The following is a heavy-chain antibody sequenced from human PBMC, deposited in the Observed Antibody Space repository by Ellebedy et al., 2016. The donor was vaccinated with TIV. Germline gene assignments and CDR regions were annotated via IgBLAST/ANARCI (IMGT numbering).Heavy chain of an antibody. J-gene: IGHJ3*02. D-gene: IGHD4-17*01. Sequence: GESLKISCEASGFSFRSYWMTWVRQAPGKGLEWVANIRQDGSDVYYVDSVRGRFTISRDNAKNSLYLLMNSLSAEDTAVYYCATDGSYGDYLSPTHAFEIWGQGTKVTVSS. V-gene: IGHV3-7*01. CDR3: ATDGSYGDYLSPTHAFEI. CDR1: GFSFRSYW. CDR2: IRQDGSDV.